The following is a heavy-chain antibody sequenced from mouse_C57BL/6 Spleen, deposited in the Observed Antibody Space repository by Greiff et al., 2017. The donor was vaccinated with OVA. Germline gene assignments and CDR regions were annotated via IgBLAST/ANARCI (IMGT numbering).Heavy chain of an antibody. J-gene: IGHJ1*03. CDR3: ARPGTTADWYFDD. D-gene: IGHD1-2*01. Sequence: DVMLVESGGGLVKPGGSLKLSCAASGFTFSDYGMHWVRQAPEKGLEWVAYISSGSSTIYYADTVKGRFTISIDNAKNTLFLQMTSLRSEDTAMYYCARPGTTADWYFDDWGTGTTVTVSS. CDR1: GFTFSDYG. V-gene: IGHV5-17*01. CDR2: ISSGSSTI.